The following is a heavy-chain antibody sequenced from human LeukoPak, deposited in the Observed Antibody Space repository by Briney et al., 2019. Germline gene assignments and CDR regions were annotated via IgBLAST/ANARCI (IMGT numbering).Heavy chain of an antibody. J-gene: IGHJ4*02. Sequence: SETLSLTCTVSGGSISSSSYYWGWIRQPPGKGLEWIGSISYRGSTYYNPSLKSRVTISVDTSKNQFSLKLSSVTAADTAVYYCARDYYDYIWGSYRYVDYWGQGTLVTVSS. CDR2: ISYRGST. CDR3: ARDYYDYIWGSYRYVDY. V-gene: IGHV4-39*07. D-gene: IGHD3-16*02. CDR1: GGSISSSSYY.